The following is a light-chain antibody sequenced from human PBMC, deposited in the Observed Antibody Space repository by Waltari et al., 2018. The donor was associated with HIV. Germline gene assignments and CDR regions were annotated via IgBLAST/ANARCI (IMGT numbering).Light chain of an antibody. J-gene: IGLJ2*01. V-gene: IGLV3-19*01. CDR3: NSRDSRGNRLVI. Sequence: SSEVTQDPTVSVALGQTVRITCQGDSLRNYFPSWYQQKPGQAPVFVIIVENIRPSGIPDRFSGSTSGNTTTLTITGAQAEDEAEYYCNSRDSRGNRLVIFGGGTKLTVL. CDR2: VEN. CDR1: SLRNYF.